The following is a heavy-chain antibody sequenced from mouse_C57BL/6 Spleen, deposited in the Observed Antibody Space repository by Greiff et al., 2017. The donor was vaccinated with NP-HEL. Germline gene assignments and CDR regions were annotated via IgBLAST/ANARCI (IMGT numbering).Heavy chain of an antibody. J-gene: IGHJ2*01. CDR1: GYTFTSYW. Sequence: QVQLQQSGAELAKPGASVKLSCKASGYTFTSYWMHWVKQRPGQGLEWIGYINPSSGYTKYNQKFKDKATLTADKSSSTAYMQLSSLTYEDSAVYYGARCGGRTTGVATRDYFDYWGQGTTLTVSS. CDR2: INPSSGYT. CDR3: ARCGGRTTGVATRDYFDY. V-gene: IGHV1-7*01. D-gene: IGHD1-1*01.